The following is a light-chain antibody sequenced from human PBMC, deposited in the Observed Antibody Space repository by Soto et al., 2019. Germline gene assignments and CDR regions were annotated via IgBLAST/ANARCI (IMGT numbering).Light chain of an antibody. CDR1: SSDVGGYNY. V-gene: IGLV2-14*01. CDR3: SSYTSSSTRV. CDR2: EVS. J-gene: IGLJ1*01. Sequence: QSALTQPASVSVSPGQSITSSCTGTSSDVGGYNYVSWYQQHPGKAPKLMIYEVSNRPSGVSNRFSGSKSGNTASLTISGLQAEDEADYYCSSYTSSSTRVFGTGTKVTVL.